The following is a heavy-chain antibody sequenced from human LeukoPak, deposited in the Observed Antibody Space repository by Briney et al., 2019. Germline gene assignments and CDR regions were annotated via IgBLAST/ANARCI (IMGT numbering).Heavy chain of an antibody. D-gene: IGHD5-18*01. J-gene: IGHJ2*01. Sequence: SQTLSLTCTVSGGSISSYYWSWIRQPPGKGLEWIGYIYYSGSTNYNPSLKSRVTISVDTSKNQFSLKLSSVTAADTAVYYCARGRGYSYGLPLRRYWYFDLWGRGTLVTVSS. CDR3: ARGRGYSYGLPLRRYWYFDL. CDR2: IYYSGST. V-gene: IGHV4-59*01. CDR1: GGSISSYY.